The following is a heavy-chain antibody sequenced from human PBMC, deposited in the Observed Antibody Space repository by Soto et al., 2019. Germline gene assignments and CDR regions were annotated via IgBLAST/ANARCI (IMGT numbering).Heavy chain of an antibody. CDR3: AREKNYYDSSGYIDYYGMDV. CDR1: GSTFSSYD. J-gene: IGHJ6*02. CDR2: IGTAGDT. D-gene: IGHD3-22*01. V-gene: IGHV3-13*01. Sequence: VGSLRLSCAASGSTFSSYDMHWVRQATGKGLEWVSAIGTAGDTYYPGSVKGRFTISRENAKNSLYLQMNSLRAGDTAVYYCAREKNYYDSSGYIDYYGMDVWGQRTTVTVSS.